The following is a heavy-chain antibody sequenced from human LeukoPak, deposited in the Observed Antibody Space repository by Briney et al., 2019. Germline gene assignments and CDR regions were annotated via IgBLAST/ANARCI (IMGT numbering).Heavy chain of an antibody. CDR3: ARLVLRFLEWLPYYFDY. D-gene: IGHD3-3*01. CDR1: GGSISSYY. CDR2: IYTSGST. J-gene: IGHJ4*02. V-gene: IGHV4-4*07. Sequence: SETLSLTCTVSGGSISSYYWSWIRQPAGKGLEWIGRIYTSGSTNYNPSLKSRVTMSVDTSKNQFSLKLSSVTAADTAVYYCARLVLRFLEWLPYYFDYWGQGTLVTVSS.